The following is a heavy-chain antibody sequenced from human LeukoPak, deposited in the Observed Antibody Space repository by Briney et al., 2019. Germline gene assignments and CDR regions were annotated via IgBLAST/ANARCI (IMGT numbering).Heavy chain of an antibody. CDR2: IYYSGST. CDR1: GGSISSSSYY. V-gene: IGHV4-39*07. CDR3: AKGDYGYYYYAMDV. J-gene: IGHJ6*02. Sequence: PSETLSLTCTVSGGSISSSSYYWGWIRQPPGKGLEWIGSIYYSGSTYYNPSLKSRVTISVDTSKNQSSLKLSSVTAADTAVYYCAKGDYGYYYYAMDVWGQGTTVTVSS. D-gene: IGHD4-17*01.